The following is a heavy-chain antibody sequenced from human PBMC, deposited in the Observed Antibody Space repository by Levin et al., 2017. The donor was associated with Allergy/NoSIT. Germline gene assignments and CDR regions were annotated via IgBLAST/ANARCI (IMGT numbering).Heavy chain of an antibody. CDR2: IYWDDDK. CDR1: GFSLRTTGEG. CDR3: AHRPNGFISGWDQANFDY. J-gene: IGHJ4*02. Sequence: SGPTLVKPTQTLTLTCTFSGFSLRTTGEGVAWIRQPPGKALEWLAVIYWDDDKRYSPSLKSRLSVTKDTSKNQVGLTMTNMDPVDTATYYCAHRPNGFISGWDQANFDYWGQGTLVTVSS. D-gene: IGHD6-19*01. V-gene: IGHV2-5*02.